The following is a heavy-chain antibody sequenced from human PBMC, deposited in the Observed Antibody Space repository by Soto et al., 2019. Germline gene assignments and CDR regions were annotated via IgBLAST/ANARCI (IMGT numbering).Heavy chain of an antibody. CDR3: ARVEDGCSGGSCYPYYYYYYMDV. Sequence: PGGSLRLSCAASGFTFSSYAMHWVRQAPGKGLEYVSAISSNGGSTYYANSVKGRFTISRDNSKNTLYLQMCSLRAEDMAVYYCARVEDGCSGGSCYPYYYYYYMDVWGKGTTVTV. D-gene: IGHD2-15*01. J-gene: IGHJ6*03. CDR1: GFTFSSYA. CDR2: ISSNGGST. V-gene: IGHV3-64*01.